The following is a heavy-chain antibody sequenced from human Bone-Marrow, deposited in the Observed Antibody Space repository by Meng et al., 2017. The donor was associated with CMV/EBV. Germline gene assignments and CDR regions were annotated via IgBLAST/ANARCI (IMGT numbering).Heavy chain of an antibody. CDR3: ARGWAWVTY. D-gene: IGHD4-23*01. V-gene: IGHV4-34*01. CDR1: GGSFSGYY. CDR2: INHSGST. J-gene: IGHJ4*02. Sequence: SETLSLTCAVYGGSFSGYYWSWIRQPPGKGLEWIGEINHSGSTNYNPSLKSRVTISVDTSKNQFSLKLSSVTAADTAVYYCARGWAWVTYWGQGTMVPVSS.